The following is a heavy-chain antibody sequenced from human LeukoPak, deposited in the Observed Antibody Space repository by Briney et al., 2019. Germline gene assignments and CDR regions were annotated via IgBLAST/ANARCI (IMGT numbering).Heavy chain of an antibody. V-gene: IGHV3-7*01. Sequence: GGSLRLSCAASGFTFSSYWMSWVRQAPGKGLEWVANIKQDGSEKYYVDSVKGRFTISRDNAKNSLYLQMNSLRAEDTAVYYCARGPGIAAAGTSWYFFWGRGTLVTVSS. CDR2: IKQDGSEK. J-gene: IGHJ2*01. D-gene: IGHD6-13*01. CDR1: GFTFSSYW. CDR3: ARGPGIAAAGTSWYFF.